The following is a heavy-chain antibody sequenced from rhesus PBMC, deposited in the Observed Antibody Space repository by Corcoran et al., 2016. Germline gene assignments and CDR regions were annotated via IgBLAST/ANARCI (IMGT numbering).Heavy chain of an antibody. V-gene: IGHV3-54*02. CDR3: TRFDY. Sequence: EVQLVESGGGLVQPGGSLRLSCAVSGFTLTSYGLHWVSQAPGKGLDWVAVISSDGSKKSFADSVKDRFTISRDNSKNVLYLQMNNLTLDDTALYFCTRFDYWGRGVLVTVSS. J-gene: IGHJ4*01. CDR1: GFTLTSYG. CDR2: ISSDGSKK.